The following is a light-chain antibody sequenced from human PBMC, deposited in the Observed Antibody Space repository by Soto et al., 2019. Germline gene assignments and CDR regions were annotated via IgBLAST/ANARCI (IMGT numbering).Light chain of an antibody. Sequence: EIVVTQSPVTLSVSPGERATLSCRSSQSVSSNLAWYQQKPGQAHRLLIYVAFTEATGIPARSSGSGSGTASTLPINSLQSEDFAVYYCQQSNNWPPETFGQGTKVQIK. CDR1: QSVSSN. CDR3: QQSNNWPPET. CDR2: VAF. V-gene: IGKV3-15*01. J-gene: IGKJ1*01.